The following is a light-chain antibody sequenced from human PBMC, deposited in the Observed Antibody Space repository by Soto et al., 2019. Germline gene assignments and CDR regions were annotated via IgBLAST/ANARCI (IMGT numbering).Light chain of an antibody. CDR1: QSISSY. CDR3: QQSYSTPIT. V-gene: IGKV1-39*01. CDR2: AAS. Sequence: DIPMTQSPSSLSASVGARVTITCRASQSISSYLNWYQQKPGKAPRLLIYAASSLQSGVPARFSGSGSGTDLTITISSLQPEDCVTYYCQQSYSTPITFGQGTRLEIK. J-gene: IGKJ5*01.